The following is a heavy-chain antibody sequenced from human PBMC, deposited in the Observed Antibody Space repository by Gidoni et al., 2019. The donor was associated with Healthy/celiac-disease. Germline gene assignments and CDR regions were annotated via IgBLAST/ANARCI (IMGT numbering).Heavy chain of an antibody. J-gene: IGHJ3*02. V-gene: IGHV4-30-2*01. D-gene: IGHD3-22*01. CDR2: IYHSGSA. CDR1: GGSISSGGYS. CDR3: ARVGYYDSSGAHGAFDI. Sequence: QLQLQESVSGLVKPSQTLSLTCAVSGGSISSGGYSSSWIRQPPGNGLEWIGYIYHSGSAYYNPSLKSRVTISVDRSKNQFSLKLSSVTAADTAVYYCARVGYYDSSGAHGAFDIWGQGTMVTVSS.